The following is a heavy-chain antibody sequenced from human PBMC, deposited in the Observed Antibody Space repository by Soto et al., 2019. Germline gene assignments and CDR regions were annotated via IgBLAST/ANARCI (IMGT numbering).Heavy chain of an antibody. CDR3: AKERDIAARPEGYFDY. Sequence: GGSLRLSCAASGFTFSSYAMSWVRQAPGKGLEWVSAISGSGGSTYYADSVKGRLTISRDNSKNTLYLQMNSLRAEDTAVYYCAKERDIAARPEGYFDYWGQGTLVTVSS. CDR1: GFTFSSYA. CDR2: ISGSGGST. J-gene: IGHJ4*02. D-gene: IGHD6-6*01. V-gene: IGHV3-23*01.